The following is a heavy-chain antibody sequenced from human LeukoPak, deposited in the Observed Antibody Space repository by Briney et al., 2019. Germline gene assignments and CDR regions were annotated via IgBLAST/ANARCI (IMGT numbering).Heavy chain of an antibody. CDR3: ARGGGFYGSGTTHFDY. J-gene: IGHJ4*02. CDR2: IHQSGST. D-gene: IGHD3-10*01. Sequence: SGAPSLTCAVSGGALSSSNWGDWVRQPPGKGLEWGGGIHQSGSTHYNPSLKSRVTILVDKSKNQFSLKLSSVTAADTAFYYCARGGGFYGSGTTHFDYWGQGTLATVSS. V-gene: IGHV4-4*02. CDR1: GGALSSSNW.